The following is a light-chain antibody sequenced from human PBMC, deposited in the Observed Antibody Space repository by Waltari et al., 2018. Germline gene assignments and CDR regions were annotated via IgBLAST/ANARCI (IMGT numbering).Light chain of an antibody. CDR1: QSLSTAQ. J-gene: IGKJ4*01. Sequence: EIELTQSPGALFLSPGERATLSCRASQSLSTAQLAWYKQRPGQAPSPVIHGASNRASGIPERFSGSGSGTVFTLTITRLEPEDFAVYYCQHYGNSVTFGGGTKVEIK. V-gene: IGKV3-20*01. CDR3: QHYGNSVT. CDR2: GAS.